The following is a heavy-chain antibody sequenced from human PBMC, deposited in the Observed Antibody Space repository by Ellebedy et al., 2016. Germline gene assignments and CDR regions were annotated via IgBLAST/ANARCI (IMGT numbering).Heavy chain of an antibody. CDR3: AKAPTAIFAHFYYYYYYMDV. Sequence: GGSLRLSCAASGFTFSSYAMSWVRQAPGRRLEWVSAISGSGGSTHYVDSVRGRFTISRDNSKNTLYLQMTSLRAEDTAVYYCAKAPTAIFAHFYYYYYYMDVWGKGTTATVSS. CDR1: GFTFSSYA. V-gene: IGHV3-23*01. D-gene: IGHD2-21*02. J-gene: IGHJ6*03. CDR2: ISGSGGST.